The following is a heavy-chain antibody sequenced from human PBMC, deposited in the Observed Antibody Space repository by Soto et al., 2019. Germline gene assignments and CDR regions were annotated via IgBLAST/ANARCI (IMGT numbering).Heavy chain of an antibody. D-gene: IGHD6-19*01. Sequence: EVQLVESGGGLVKPGGSLRLSCAASGFTFSSYSMNWVRQAPGKGLEWVSSISRSNSYKYYADSVKGRLTISRDNAKNSLYLQMNRLRADDTAVYYCASLGAVAGIGGYYFDYWGQGTLVTVSS. CDR1: GFTFSSYS. J-gene: IGHJ4*02. CDR2: ISRSNSYK. CDR3: ASLGAVAGIGGYYFDY. V-gene: IGHV3-21*01.